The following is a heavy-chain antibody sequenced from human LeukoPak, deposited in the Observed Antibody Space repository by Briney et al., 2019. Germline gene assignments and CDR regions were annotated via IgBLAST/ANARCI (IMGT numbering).Heavy chain of an antibody. J-gene: IGHJ4*02. Sequence: GGSLRLSCAASGFTFSSYSMNWVRQAPGKGLEWVSSISSSSSYIYYADSVKGRFTISRDNAKNSLYLQMNSLRAEDTAVCYCARDPTPYSSSWSLWNFDYWGQGTLVTVSS. D-gene: IGHD6-13*01. CDR2: ISSSSSYI. V-gene: IGHV3-21*01. CDR3: ARDPTPYSSSWSLWNFDY. CDR1: GFTFSSYS.